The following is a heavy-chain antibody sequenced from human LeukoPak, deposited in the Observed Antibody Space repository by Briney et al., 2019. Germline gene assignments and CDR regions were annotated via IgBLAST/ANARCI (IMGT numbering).Heavy chain of an antibody. CDR1: GFTFSSYW. J-gene: IGHJ3*02. Sequence: GGSLRLSCAASGFTFSSYWMHWVRQAPGKGLVWVSRIRTDGTITTYADSVKGRFSISRDNAKNTLYLQVNSLRVEDTAVYYCAREAGDAFDIWGQGTMVTVSS. V-gene: IGHV3-74*03. CDR2: IRTDGTIT. CDR3: AREAGDAFDI.